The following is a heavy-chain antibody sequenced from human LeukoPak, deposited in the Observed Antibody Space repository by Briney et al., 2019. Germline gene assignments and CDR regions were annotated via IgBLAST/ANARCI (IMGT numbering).Heavy chain of an antibody. V-gene: IGHV3-53*04. D-gene: IGHD3-10*01. CDR2: IYSGGKT. CDR3: ARQISGSSKTPHFDY. Sequence: GGSLRLSYVASGFAVSGNYMSWVRQAPGKGPEWVSVIYSGGKTYAADSVKGRFTISRQNSENTVYLQMNSLRTEDTAVYYCARQISGSSKTPHFDYWGQGTLVTVSS. J-gene: IGHJ4*02. CDR1: GFAVSGNY.